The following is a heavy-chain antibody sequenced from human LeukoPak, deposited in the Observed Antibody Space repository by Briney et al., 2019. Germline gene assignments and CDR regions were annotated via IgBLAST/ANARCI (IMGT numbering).Heavy chain of an antibody. CDR2: ISSSSSTI. V-gene: IGHV3-48*01. CDR1: GFTFSSYS. D-gene: IGHD3-3*01. J-gene: IGHJ4*02. Sequence: PGGSLRLSCAASGFTFSSYSMNWVRQAPGKGLEWVSYISSSSSTIYYADSVKGRFTISRDNAKNSLYLQMNSLRAEDTAVYYCASSNNDFWSGYYGNFDYWGQGTLVTVSS. CDR3: ASSNNDFWSGYYGNFDY.